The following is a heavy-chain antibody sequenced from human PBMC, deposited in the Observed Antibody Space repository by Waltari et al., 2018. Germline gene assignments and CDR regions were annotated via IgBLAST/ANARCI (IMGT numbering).Heavy chain of an antibody. CDR2: INNFGNT. V-gene: IGHV4-39*01. Sequence: QLQLQESGPGLVKPSETLSLTCNVSGGSISSSSYYWGWVRQPPGKGLEWIGSINNFGNTFDNPPLSSRVSISMATPNNQFSLKLSSVTAADTAVYYCARPSRGIQPFDYWGPGTLVTVSS. CDR3: ARPSRGIQPFDY. CDR1: GGSISSSSYY. D-gene: IGHD3-10*01. J-gene: IGHJ4*02.